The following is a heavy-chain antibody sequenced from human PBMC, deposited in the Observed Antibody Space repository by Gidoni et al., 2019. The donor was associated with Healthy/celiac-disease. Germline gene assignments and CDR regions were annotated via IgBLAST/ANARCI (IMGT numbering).Heavy chain of an antibody. CDR3: ARVKAYDYVWGSYRRGSRPYDYGMDV. D-gene: IGHD3-16*02. V-gene: IGHV4-34*01. Sequence: VYGGSFSGYYWSWIRQPPGKGLEWIGEINHSGSTNYNPSLKSRVTISVDTSKNQFSLKLSSVTAADTAVYYCARVKAYDYVWGSYRRGSRPYDYGMDVWGQGTTVTVSS. CDR2: INHSGST. CDR1: GGSFSGYY. J-gene: IGHJ6*02.